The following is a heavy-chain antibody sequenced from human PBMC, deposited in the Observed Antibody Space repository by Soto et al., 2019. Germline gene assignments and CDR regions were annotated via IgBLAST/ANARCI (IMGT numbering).Heavy chain of an antibody. J-gene: IGHJ4*02. V-gene: IGHV3-23*01. Sequence: GGSLRLSCAASGFTFSSYAMNWVRQAPGKGPEWVSHISVTGDTYYADSVKGRFTISRDNSKNTLFLQMNSLRAEDTAVYYCAKSLSTATSFDYWAQGTPVTVCS. CDR1: GFTFSSYA. CDR2: ISVTGDT. CDR3: AKSLSTATSFDY.